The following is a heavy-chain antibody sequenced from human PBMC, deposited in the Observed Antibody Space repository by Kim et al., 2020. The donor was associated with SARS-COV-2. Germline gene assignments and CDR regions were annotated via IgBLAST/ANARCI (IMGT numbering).Heavy chain of an antibody. D-gene: IGHD2-15*01. J-gene: IGHJ6*02. Sequence: GGSLRLSCEVSGFIVNTYSMNWVRQAPGKGLEWVSFISSRRSDTYYADSLKGRFTISRDNAKNSVYLQINSLRVEDTGVYYCARMNCPGCNCYAGPYYYGMDVWGQGTTVTVSS. CDR3: ARMNCPGCNCYAGPYYYGMDV. CDR2: ISSRRSDT. V-gene: IGHV3-21*06. CDR1: GFIVNTYS.